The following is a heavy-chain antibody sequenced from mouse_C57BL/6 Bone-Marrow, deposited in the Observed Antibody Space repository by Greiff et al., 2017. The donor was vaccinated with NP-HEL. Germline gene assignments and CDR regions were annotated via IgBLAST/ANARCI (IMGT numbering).Heavy chain of an antibody. V-gene: IGHV5-6*01. CDR2: ISSGGSYT. CDR3: ARYNDDDWFAY. D-gene: IGHD2-4*01. J-gene: IGHJ2*01. Sequence: EVMLVESGGDLVKPGGSLKLSCAASGFTFSSYGMSWVRQTPDKRLEWVATISSGGSYTYYPDSVKGRFTISSDNAKNTLYLQMSSLKSEDTAMYYCARYNDDDWFAYWGQGTTLTVSS. CDR1: GFTFSSYG.